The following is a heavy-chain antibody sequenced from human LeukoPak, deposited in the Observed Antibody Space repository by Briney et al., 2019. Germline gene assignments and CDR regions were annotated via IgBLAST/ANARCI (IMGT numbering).Heavy chain of an antibody. D-gene: IGHD3-10*01. CDR3: ARVVSGSYYKGAFDI. V-gene: IGHV3-23*01. CDR1: GFTFSSYA. Sequence: GGSLRLSCAASGFTFSSYAMHWVRQAPGKGLEWVSVNSGSGGSTYYADSVKGRLTISRDNSKNTLYRQMNSLRAEDTAVYHCARVVSGSYYKGAFDIWGQGTMVTVSS. CDR2: NSGSGGST. J-gene: IGHJ3*02.